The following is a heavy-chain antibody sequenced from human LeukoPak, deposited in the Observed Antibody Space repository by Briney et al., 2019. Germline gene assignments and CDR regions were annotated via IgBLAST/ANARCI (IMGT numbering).Heavy chain of an antibody. D-gene: IGHD3-16*02. Sequence: SGGSLRLSCAASGFTFSDYYMSWIRQAPGKGLEWVSYISSSSSYTNYADSVKGRFTISRDNAKTSLYLQMSSLRAEDTAVYYCARGSDFVWGSYRPYFDYWGQGTLVTVSS. CDR2: ISSSSSYT. V-gene: IGHV3-11*06. J-gene: IGHJ4*02. CDR3: ARGSDFVWGSYRPYFDY. CDR1: GFTFSDYY.